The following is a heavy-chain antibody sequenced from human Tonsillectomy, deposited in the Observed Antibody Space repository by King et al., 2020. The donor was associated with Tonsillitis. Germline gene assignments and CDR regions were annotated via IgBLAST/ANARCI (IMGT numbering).Heavy chain of an antibody. J-gene: IGHJ5*02. CDR2: IGTAGDH. Sequence: VQLVESGGGLVQPGGSLRLSCAASGFTFSSYDMHWVRQATGKGLEWVSAIGTAGDHNYPGSVKGRFTISRENANNSLYLQMNSLRAGDTAVYYCARGLSRSPFDPWGQGTLVTVSS. CDR3: ARGLSRSPFDP. V-gene: IGHV3-13*05. CDR1: GFTFSSYD.